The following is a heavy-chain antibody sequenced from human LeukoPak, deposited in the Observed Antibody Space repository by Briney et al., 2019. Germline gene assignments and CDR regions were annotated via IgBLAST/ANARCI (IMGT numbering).Heavy chain of an antibody. Sequence: SGTLSLTCAVSGVTFTHSNYWSLVRQPPGGGVEWIGEVNLEGSTNYNPSLMRRVAISVDKSENAVSLQLTCVTAEDTAVYYCARGGGAYGPLVYSGQGTLVTVS. CDR1: GVTFTHSNY. CDR3: ARGGGAYGPLVY. CDR2: VNLEGST. J-gene: IGHJ4*02. V-gene: IGHV4-4*02. D-gene: IGHD3-16*01.